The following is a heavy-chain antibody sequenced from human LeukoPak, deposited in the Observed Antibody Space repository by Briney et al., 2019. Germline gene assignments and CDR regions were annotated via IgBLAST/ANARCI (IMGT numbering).Heavy chain of an antibody. CDR3: ARDNTLRYFDY. CDR2: IYYSGST. V-gene: IGHV4-59*01. CDR1: GGSISSYY. Sequence: KPSETLSLTCTVSGGSISSYYWSWIRQPPGKGLEWIGCIYYSGSTNYNPSLKSRVTISVDTSKNQFSLKLSSVTAADTAVYYCARDNTLRYFDYWGQGTLVTVSS. J-gene: IGHJ4*02. D-gene: IGHD3-9*01.